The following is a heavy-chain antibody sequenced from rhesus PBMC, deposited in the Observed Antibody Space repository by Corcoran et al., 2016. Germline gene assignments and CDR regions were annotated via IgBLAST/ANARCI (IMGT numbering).Heavy chain of an antibody. Sequence: QVQLQESGPGLVKPPETLSLTSAVSGGSISRSNWWSWIRHSPGKGLECIGYFFGGSGSTSYTPSLKIRVTISTDTSKNQFSLKLNSGTSADTAVYYCARHPLTRDTAGTTFDYWGQGVLVTVSS. V-gene: IGHV4-65*01. CDR1: GGSISRSNW. CDR3: ARHPLTRDTAGTTFDY. J-gene: IGHJ4*01. CDR2: FFGGSGST. D-gene: IGHD5-42*01.